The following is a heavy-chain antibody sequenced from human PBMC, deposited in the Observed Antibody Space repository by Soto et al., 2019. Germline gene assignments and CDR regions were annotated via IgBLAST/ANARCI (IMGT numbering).Heavy chain of an antibody. D-gene: IGHD1-7*01. Sequence: HTWTVADGKSGDVGGCCSWIRQPPGKGLEWIGYIYYSGSTYYNPSLKSRVTISVDTSKNQFSLKLSSVTAADTAVYYCARERGTTSFALPYIDYWGQGTLVTVSS. V-gene: IGHV4-30-4*01. CDR3: ARERGTTSFALPYIDY. CDR1: DGKSGDVGGC. CDR2: IYYSGST. J-gene: IGHJ4*02.